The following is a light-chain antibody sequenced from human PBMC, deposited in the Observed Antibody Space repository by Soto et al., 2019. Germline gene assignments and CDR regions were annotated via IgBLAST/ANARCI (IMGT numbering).Light chain of an antibody. CDR3: QQYNSYEDT. V-gene: IGKV1-5*03. Sequence: DIQMTQSPSTLSASVGDRVTITCMASQSISSWLAWYQQKPGKAPKLLIYKASSLESGVPSRFSGSGSGTEFTLTISSLQPDDFATYYCQQYNSYEDTFGQGTKVEIK. CDR2: KAS. J-gene: IGKJ1*01. CDR1: QSISSW.